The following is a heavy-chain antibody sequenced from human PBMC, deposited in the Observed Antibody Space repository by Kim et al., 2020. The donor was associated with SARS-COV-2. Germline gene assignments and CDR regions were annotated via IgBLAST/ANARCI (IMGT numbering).Heavy chain of an antibody. D-gene: IGHD5-18*01. CDR2: INHSGST. Sequence: SETLSLTCAVYGGSFSGYYWSWIRQPPGKGLEWIGEINHSGSTNYNPSLKSRVTISVDTSKNQFSLKLSSVTAADTAVYYCARGRIQLRNWFEPWGQGTLVTVSS. CDR3: ARGRIQLRNWFEP. CDR1: GGSFSGYY. J-gene: IGHJ5*02. V-gene: IGHV4-34*01.